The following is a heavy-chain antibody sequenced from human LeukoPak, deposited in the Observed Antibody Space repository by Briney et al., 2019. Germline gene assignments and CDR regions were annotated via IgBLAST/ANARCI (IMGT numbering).Heavy chain of an antibody. D-gene: IGHD1-1*01. CDR3: ATFLRVHDSPGYFDY. Sequence: SETLSLTCTVNGASFSGYYWSWIRQSPGKGLEWIGEINHSGRTTYNASLKSRVTISVDMSKNEFSLKLSSVTAADTAVYYCATFLRVHDSPGYFDYWGQGTLVTVSS. J-gene: IGHJ4*02. V-gene: IGHV4-34*01. CDR1: GASFSGYY. CDR2: INHSGRT.